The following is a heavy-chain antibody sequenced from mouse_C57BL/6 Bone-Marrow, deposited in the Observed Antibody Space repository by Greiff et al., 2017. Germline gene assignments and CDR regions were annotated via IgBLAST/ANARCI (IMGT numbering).Heavy chain of an antibody. V-gene: IGHV5-16*01. CDR1: GFTFSDYY. CDR3: ARAGGYWYFDV. Sequence: EVQVVESEGGLVQPGSSMKLSCTASGFTFSDYYMAWVRQVPEKGLEWVANINYDGSSTYYLDSLKSRFIISRDNAKNILYLQMSSLKSEDTATYYCARAGGYWYFDVWGTGTTVTVSS. CDR2: INYDGSST. J-gene: IGHJ1*03.